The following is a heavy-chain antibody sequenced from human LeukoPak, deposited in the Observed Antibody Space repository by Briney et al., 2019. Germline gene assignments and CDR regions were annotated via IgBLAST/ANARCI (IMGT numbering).Heavy chain of an antibody. D-gene: IGHD2-2*01. J-gene: IGHJ5*02. CDR2: IYYSGST. Sequence: SETLSLTCTVSGVSITSYYWNWLRQPPGKGLEWIGYIYYSGSTSYNPSLRSRVTISLDTSKNQFSLKLTSVTAADTAFYYSARQSQGYCGSTNCHSWFDPWGQGTLVTVSS. V-gene: IGHV4-59*08. CDR1: GVSITSYY. CDR3: ARQSQGYCGSTNCHSWFDP.